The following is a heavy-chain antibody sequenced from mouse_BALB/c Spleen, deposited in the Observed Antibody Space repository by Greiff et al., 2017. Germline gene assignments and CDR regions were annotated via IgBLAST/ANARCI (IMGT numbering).Heavy chain of an antibody. V-gene: IGHV1-87*01. CDR2: IYPGDGDT. J-gene: IGHJ2*01. Sequence: VQLQQSGAELARPGASVKLSCKASGYTFTSYWMQWVKQRPGQGLEWIGAIYPGDGDTRYTQKFKGKATLTADKSSSTAYMQLSSLASEDSAVYYCARSEDGSDYWGQGTTLTVSS. CDR1: GYTFTSYW. CDR3: ARSEDGSDY.